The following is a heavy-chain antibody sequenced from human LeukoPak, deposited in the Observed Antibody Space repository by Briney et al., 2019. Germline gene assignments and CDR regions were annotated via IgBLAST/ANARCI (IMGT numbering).Heavy chain of an antibody. J-gene: IGHJ4*02. CDR2: IYYSGST. Sequence: SETLSLTCTVSGGSISSGDYYWSWIRQPPGKGLEWIGYIYYSGSTYYNPSLKSRVTISVDTPKNQFSLKLSSVTAADTAVYYCARGRPKYYDFWSGHTPFFDYWGQGTLVTVSS. CDR3: ARGRPKYYDFWSGHTPFFDY. V-gene: IGHV4-30-4*01. CDR1: GGSISSGDYY. D-gene: IGHD3-3*01.